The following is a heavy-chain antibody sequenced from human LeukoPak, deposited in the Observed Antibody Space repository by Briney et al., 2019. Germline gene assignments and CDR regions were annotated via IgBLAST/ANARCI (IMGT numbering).Heavy chain of an antibody. J-gene: IGHJ4*02. V-gene: IGHV4-39*07. CDR2: IYCSGTT. D-gene: IGHD3-10*01. CDR3: AREEAYYYGSGLDY. CDR1: GGSISSSSYY. Sequence: KSSETLSLTCTVSGGSISSSSYYWGWIRPPPGQGLVWIGRIYCSGTTYYNPSLRSRVTISVDTSKNQFSLKLSSVTAADTAVYYCAREEAYYYGSGLDYWGQGTLVTVSS.